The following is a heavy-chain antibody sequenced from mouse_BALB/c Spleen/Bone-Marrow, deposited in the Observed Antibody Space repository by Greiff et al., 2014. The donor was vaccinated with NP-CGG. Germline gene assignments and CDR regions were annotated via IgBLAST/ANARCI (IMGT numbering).Heavy chain of an antibody. V-gene: IGHV1-80*01. CDR3: ARWITTVVAPYVMDY. Sequence: QVQLKESGAELVRPGSSVKISCKASGYAFSSYWMNWVKQRPGQGLEWIGQIYPGDGDTNYNGKFKGKATLTADKSSSTAYMQLSRLTSEDSAVYFCARWITTVVAPYVMDYWGQGTSVTVSS. D-gene: IGHD1-1*01. CDR1: GYAFSSYW. CDR2: IYPGDGDT. J-gene: IGHJ4*01.